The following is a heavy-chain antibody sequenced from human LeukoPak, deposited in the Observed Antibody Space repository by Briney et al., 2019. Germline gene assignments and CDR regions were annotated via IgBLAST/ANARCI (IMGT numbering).Heavy chain of an antibody. D-gene: IGHD6-13*01. J-gene: IGHJ4*02. CDR1: GYTFTSYD. CDR3: ARGGIAAAAGLFDY. Sequence: ASVKVSCKASGYTFTSYDINWVRQATGQGPEWMGWMNPNSGNTGYAQKFQGRVTMTRNTSISTAYMELSSLRSEDTAVYYCARGGIAAAAGLFDYWGQGTLVTVSA. V-gene: IGHV1-8*01. CDR2: MNPNSGNT.